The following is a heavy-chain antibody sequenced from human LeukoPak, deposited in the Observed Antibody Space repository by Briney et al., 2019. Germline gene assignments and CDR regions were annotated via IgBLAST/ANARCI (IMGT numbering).Heavy chain of an antibody. Sequence: KPSETLSLTCAVSGGSISSGGYSWSWIRQPPGKGLEWIGYIYHSGSTYYNPSLKSRVTISVDRSKNQFSLKLSSVTAADTAVYYCARVVVPAASAFDIWGQGTMVTVSS. J-gene: IGHJ3*02. CDR1: GGSISSGGYS. V-gene: IGHV4-30-2*01. CDR2: IYHSGST. CDR3: ARVVVPAASAFDI. D-gene: IGHD2-2*01.